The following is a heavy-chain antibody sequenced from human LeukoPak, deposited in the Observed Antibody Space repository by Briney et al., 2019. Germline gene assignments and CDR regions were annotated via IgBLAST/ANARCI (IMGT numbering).Heavy chain of an antibody. J-gene: IGHJ5*02. CDR2: IIPILGIA. V-gene: IGHV1-69*04. CDR1: GGTFSSYA. CDR3: ARDSPGTYYYDSSGYYWLDP. D-gene: IGHD3-22*01. Sequence: ASVKVSCKASGGTFSSYAISWVRQAPGQGLEWMGRIIPILGIANYAQKFQGRVTITADKSTSTAYMELSSLRSEDTAVYYCARDSPGTYYYDSSGYYWLDPWGQGTLVTVSS.